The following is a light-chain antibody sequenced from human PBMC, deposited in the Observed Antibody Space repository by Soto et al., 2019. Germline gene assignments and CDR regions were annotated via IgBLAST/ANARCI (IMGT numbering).Light chain of an antibody. CDR2: EVN. CDR1: SSDVGGYDY. J-gene: IGLJ1*01. V-gene: IGLV2-14*01. CDR3: SAYTTSNTII. Sequence: QSVLTQPASVSGSPGQSVTISCTGTSSDVGGYDYVSWYQQHPGTAPKLILYEVNNRPSGVSNRFSGSKSGNTASLIISGLQTEDEANYYCSAYTTSNTIIFGTGPKATVL.